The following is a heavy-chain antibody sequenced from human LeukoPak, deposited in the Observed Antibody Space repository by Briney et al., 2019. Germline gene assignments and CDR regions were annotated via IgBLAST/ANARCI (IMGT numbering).Heavy chain of an antibody. CDR3: ARSSNWGAFDI. CDR1: GESISGFY. V-gene: IGHV4-59*08. D-gene: IGHD7-27*01. Sequence: SETLSLTCTVSGESISGFYWNWIRQPPGKGLEWLGYIYYSGSTNYNPSLKSRVTISIDTSKNQFSLKLSSVTAADTAVYYCARSSNWGAFDIWGQGTMVTVSS. CDR2: IYYSGST. J-gene: IGHJ3*02.